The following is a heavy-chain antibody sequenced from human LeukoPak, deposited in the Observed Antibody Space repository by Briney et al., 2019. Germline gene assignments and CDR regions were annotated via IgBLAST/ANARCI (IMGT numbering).Heavy chain of an antibody. CDR1: GLTFRNAW. D-gene: IGHD2-8*01. CDR3: TTPPPYCSNGVCYDY. CDR2: IKSKTDGGTT. Sequence: GGSLRLSCAATGLTFRNAWMSWVRQAPGKGLEWVGRIKSKTDGGTTDYAAPVKGRFTISRDDSKNTLYLQMNSLKTEDTAVYYCTTPPPYCSNGVCYDYWGQGTLVTVSS. V-gene: IGHV3-15*01. J-gene: IGHJ4*02.